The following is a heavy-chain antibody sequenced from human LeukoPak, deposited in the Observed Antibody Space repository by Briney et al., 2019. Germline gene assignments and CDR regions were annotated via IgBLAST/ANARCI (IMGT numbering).Heavy chain of an antibody. CDR3: ARDAQWLVAAYFDY. D-gene: IGHD6-19*01. Sequence: ASVKVSCKASGGTFSSYAISWVRQAPGQGLEWMGGIIPIFGTANYAQKFQGRVTITADKSTSTAYMELSSLRSEDTAVYYCARDAQWLVAAYFDYWGQGTLVTVSS. J-gene: IGHJ4*02. CDR2: IIPIFGTA. CDR1: GGTFSSYA. V-gene: IGHV1-69*06.